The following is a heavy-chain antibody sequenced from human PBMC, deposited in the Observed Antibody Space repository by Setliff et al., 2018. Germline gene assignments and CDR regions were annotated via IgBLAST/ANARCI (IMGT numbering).Heavy chain of an antibody. CDR2: IIPIFGTA. CDR3: ARGYRGYYNFWSGSQGANWFDP. V-gene: IGHV1-69*13. CDR1: GGTFSSYA. Sequence: SVKVSCKASGGTFSSYAISWVRQAPGQGLEWMGGIIPIFGTANYSQKFQGRVTITADESTSTAYMELSSLRSEDTAVYYCARGYRGYYNFWSGSQGANWFDPWGQGTLVTVSS. D-gene: IGHD3-3*01. J-gene: IGHJ5*02.